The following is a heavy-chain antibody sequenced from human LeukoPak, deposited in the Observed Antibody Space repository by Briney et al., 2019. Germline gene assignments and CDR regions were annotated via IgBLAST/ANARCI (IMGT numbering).Heavy chain of an antibody. CDR3: ARGLATAAAY. J-gene: IGHJ4*02. CDR2: INEDGSQK. D-gene: IGHD6-13*01. Sequence: HPGRSLRLSCAASGFTFSSYAMHWVRQAPGKGLEWLANINEDGSQKYYVDSVRGRFTISRDNAKTSVFLQMNSLRAEDTAVYYCARGLATAAAYWGQGTLVTVSS. V-gene: IGHV3-7*01. CDR1: GFTFSSYA.